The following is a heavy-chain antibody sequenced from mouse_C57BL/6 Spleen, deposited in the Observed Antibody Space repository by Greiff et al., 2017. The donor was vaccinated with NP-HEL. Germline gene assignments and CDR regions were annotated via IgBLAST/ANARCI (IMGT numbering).Heavy chain of an antibody. Sequence: QVQLQQSGAELVRPGASVTLSCKASGYTFTDYEMHWVKQTPVHGLEWIGAIDPETGGTAYNQKFKGKAILTADKSSSTAYMERRSLTSEDSAVYYCTRDYYGSNAMDYWGQGTSVTVSS. V-gene: IGHV1-15*01. J-gene: IGHJ4*01. CDR1: GYTFTDYE. D-gene: IGHD1-1*01. CDR2: IDPETGGT. CDR3: TRDYYGSNAMDY.